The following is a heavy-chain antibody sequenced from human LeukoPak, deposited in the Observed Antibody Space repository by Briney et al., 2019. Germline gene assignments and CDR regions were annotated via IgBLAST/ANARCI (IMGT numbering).Heavy chain of an antibody. CDR2: TYYRSKWYN. D-gene: IGHD6-19*01. CDR1: GDSVSSNSAA. V-gene: IGHV6-1*01. Sequence: SQTLSLTCALSGDSVSSNSAAWNWIRQSPSRGLEWLGRTYYRSKWYNDYAVSVKSRITINPDTSKNQFSLQLNSVTPEDTAVYYCARDGFSSGWYLGSNPPGFDYWGQGTLVTVSS. J-gene: IGHJ4*02. CDR3: ARDGFSSGWYLGSNPPGFDY.